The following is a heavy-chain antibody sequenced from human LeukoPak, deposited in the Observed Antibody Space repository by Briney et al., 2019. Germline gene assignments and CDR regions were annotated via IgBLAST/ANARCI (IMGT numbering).Heavy chain of an antibody. CDR1: GGSISSYY. V-gene: IGHV4-34*01. J-gene: IGHJ3*02. CDR3: ASLWSDAFDI. CDR2: INHSGST. D-gene: IGHD3-16*01. Sequence: SETLSLTCTVSGGSISSYYWSWIRQPPGKGLEWIGEINHSGSTNYNPSLKSRVTISVDTSKNQFSLKLSSVTAADTAVYYCASLWSDAFDIWGQGTMVTVSS.